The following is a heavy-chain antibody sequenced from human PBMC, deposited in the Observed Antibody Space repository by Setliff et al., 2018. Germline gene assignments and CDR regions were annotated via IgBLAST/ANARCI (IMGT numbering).Heavy chain of an antibody. CDR1: GYTFTGYY. CDR2: INPNSGGT. Sequence: GPSVKVSCKASGYTFTGYYMHWVRQAPGQGLEWMGWINPNSGGTNYAQKFQGWVTMTRDTSISTAYMELSSLRSEDTAVYYCARVQRLGTFDYWGQGTLVTVSS. J-gene: IGHJ4*02. V-gene: IGHV1-2*04. CDR3: ARVQRLGTFDY. D-gene: IGHD6-25*01.